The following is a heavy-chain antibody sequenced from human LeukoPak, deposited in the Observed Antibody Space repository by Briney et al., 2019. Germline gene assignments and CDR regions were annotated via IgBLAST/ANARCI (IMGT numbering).Heavy chain of an antibody. Sequence: PSETLSLTCAVYGGSFSGYYWSWVRQPPGKGLEWSGEINHSGSTNYNPSLKSRVTISVDTSKNQFSLKLSSVTAADTAVYYCARGPRDYDSSGYYYGTNDAFDIWGQGTMVTVSS. D-gene: IGHD3-22*01. CDR3: ARGPRDYDSSGYYYGTNDAFDI. CDR2: INHSGST. J-gene: IGHJ3*02. CDR1: GGSFSGYY. V-gene: IGHV4-34*01.